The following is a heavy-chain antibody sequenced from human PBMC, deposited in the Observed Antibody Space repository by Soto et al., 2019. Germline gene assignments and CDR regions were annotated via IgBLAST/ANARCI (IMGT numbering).Heavy chain of an antibody. CDR2: INHSGST. CDR1: VGSFSGYY. D-gene: IGHD2-2*02. Sequence: SETLSLTCAVYVGSFSGYYWSWIRQPPGKGLEWIGEINHSGSTNYNPSLKSRVTISVDTSKNQFSLKLSSVTAADTAVYYCARGVGYCSSTSCYTYYYYYGMDVWGQGTTVTVSS. J-gene: IGHJ6*02. CDR3: ARGVGYCSSTSCYTYYYYYGMDV. V-gene: IGHV4-34*01.